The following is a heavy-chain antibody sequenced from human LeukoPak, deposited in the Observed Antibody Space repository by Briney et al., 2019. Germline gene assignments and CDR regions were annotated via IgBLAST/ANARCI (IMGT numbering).Heavy chain of an antibody. Sequence: SETLSLTCTVSGGPISSYYWSWIRQPAGKGLEWIGRIYTSGTTNYNPSLKSRVTMSVDTSKNQFSLKLSSVTAADTAVYHCARGGSGWYPSGFDPWGQGTLVTVSS. CDR1: GGPISSYY. CDR2: IYTSGTT. CDR3: ARGGSGWYPSGFDP. V-gene: IGHV4-4*07. J-gene: IGHJ5*02. D-gene: IGHD6-19*01.